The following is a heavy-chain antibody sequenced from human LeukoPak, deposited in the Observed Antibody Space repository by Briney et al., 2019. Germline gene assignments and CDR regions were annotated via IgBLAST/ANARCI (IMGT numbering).Heavy chain of an antibody. CDR3: ARDTGGRTRHFDY. CDR1: GYTFTGYY. Sequence: ASVKVSCKASGYTFTGYYMHWVRRAPGQGLEWMGWINPNSGGTNYAQKFQGRVTMTRDTSISTAYMELSRLRSDDTAVYYCARDTGGRTRHFDYWGQGTLVTVSS. CDR2: INPNSGGT. D-gene: IGHD1-26*01. V-gene: IGHV1-2*02. J-gene: IGHJ4*02.